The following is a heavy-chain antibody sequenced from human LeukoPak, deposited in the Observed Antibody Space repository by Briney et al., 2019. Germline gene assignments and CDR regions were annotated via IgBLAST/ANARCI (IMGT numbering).Heavy chain of an antibody. CDR3: ASGSGSYRTPYYYMDV. J-gene: IGHJ6*03. CDR1: GFTVSSNY. Sequence: GGSLRLSCAASGFTVSSNYMSWVRQAPGKGLECVSVIYSGGSTYYADSVKGRFTISRDNSKNTLYLQMNSLRAEDTAVYYCASGSGSYRTPYYYMDVWGKGTTVTVSS. V-gene: IGHV3-53*01. D-gene: IGHD3-10*01. CDR2: IYSGGST.